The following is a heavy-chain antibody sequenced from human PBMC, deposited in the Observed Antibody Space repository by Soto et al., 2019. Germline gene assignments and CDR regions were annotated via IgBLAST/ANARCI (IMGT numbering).Heavy chain of an antibody. D-gene: IGHD4-17*01. Sequence: QVQLVQSGAEVKKPGSSVKVSCKASGGTFSSYAISWVRQAPGQGLEWMGGIIPIFGTANYAQKFQGRVTITAAESTSTAYMELSSLRSEDTAVYYCARVDYGGNSVGTRIFDYWGQGTLVTVSS. CDR1: GGTFSSYA. J-gene: IGHJ4*02. V-gene: IGHV1-69*12. CDR3: ARVDYGGNSVGTRIFDY. CDR2: IIPIFGTA.